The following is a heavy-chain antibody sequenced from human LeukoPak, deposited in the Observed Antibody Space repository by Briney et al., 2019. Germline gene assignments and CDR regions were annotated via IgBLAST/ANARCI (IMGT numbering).Heavy chain of an antibody. CDR2: IYTSGST. CDR3: ARARLERYMDV. CDR1: GGSVSSHY. D-gene: IGHD1-1*01. V-gene: IGHV4-4*07. Sequence: PSETLSLTCTVSGGSVSSHYWTWIRQPAGKGLEWIGRIYTSGSTNYNPSLKSRVTMSVDTAKNQFSLKLSSVSAAGTAVYYCARARLERYMDVWSKGTTVTVSS. J-gene: IGHJ6*03.